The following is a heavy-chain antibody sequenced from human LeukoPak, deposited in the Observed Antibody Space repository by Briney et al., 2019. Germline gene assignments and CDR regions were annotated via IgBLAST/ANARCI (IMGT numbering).Heavy chain of an antibody. CDR1: GYTFTSYD. J-gene: IGHJ4*02. CDR2: MNPNSGNT. V-gene: IGHV1-8*01. Sequence: ASVKVSCKASGYTFTSYDINWVRQATGQGLEWMGWMNPNSGNTGYAQKFQGRVTMTRNTSISTAYMELSSLRSEDTAVYYCAGHGGNSAYFDYWGQGTLVTVSS. D-gene: IGHD4-23*01. CDR3: AGHGGNSAYFDY.